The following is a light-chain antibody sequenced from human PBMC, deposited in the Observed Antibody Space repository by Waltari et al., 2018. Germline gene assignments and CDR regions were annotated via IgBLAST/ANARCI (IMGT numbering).Light chain of an antibody. CDR1: KLGSRS. Sequence: SDVLTQPPSVSAAPGETARITCGGNKLGSRSVHWYQQRPGQAHVLVIYDESDRPSGIPERFSGSKSGNTATLIISRVEAGDEADYYCQVWNSVGDHLSGVFGGGTKLTV. CDR2: DES. CDR3: QVWNSVGDHLSGV. V-gene: IGLV3-21*04. J-gene: IGLJ3*02.